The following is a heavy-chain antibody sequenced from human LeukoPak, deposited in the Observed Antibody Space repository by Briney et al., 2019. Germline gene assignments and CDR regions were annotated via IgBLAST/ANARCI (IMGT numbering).Heavy chain of an antibody. CDR2: IIPIFGTA. CDR1: GGTFSSYA. D-gene: IGHD3-22*01. J-gene: IGHJ3*02. V-gene: IGHV1-69*05. Sequence: SVKVSSKASGGTFSSYAISWVRPAPGQGLEWMGRIIPIFGTANYAQKFQGRVTITTDESTSTAYMELSSLRSEDTAVYYCARAYYYDSSGYPAFDIWGQGTMVTVSS. CDR3: ARAYYYDSSGYPAFDI.